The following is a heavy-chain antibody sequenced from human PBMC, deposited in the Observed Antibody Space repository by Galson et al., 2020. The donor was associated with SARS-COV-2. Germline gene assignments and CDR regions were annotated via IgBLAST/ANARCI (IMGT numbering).Heavy chain of an antibody. J-gene: IGHJ6*03. Sequence: SETLSLTCAVYGGSFSGYSWTWIRQPPGKGLEWIGEINFGGNTNYSPSLRSRVTVSVDTSKNQFSLTLRSVTAADTALYYCARGHRGVVPSPVLGLGPYYSYYYMDVWGKGTTVTVSS. CDR1: GGSFSGYS. V-gene: IGHV4-34*01. D-gene: IGHD3-10*01. CDR2: INFGGNT. CDR3: ARGHRGVVPSPVLGLGPYYSYYYMDV.